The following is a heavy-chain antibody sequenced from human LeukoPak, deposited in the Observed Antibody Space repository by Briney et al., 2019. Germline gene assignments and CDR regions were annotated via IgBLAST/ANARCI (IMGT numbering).Heavy chain of an antibody. D-gene: IGHD3-10*01. V-gene: IGHV3-23*01. J-gene: IGHJ4*02. Sequence: GGSLRLSCAASGFTFSSYAMSWVRQAPGKGLEWVSVISGSGGSTYYADSVKGRFTISRDNSKNTLSLQMNSLRAEDTAVYYCAMNYGSGSYWSFDYWGQGTLVVVSS. CDR2: ISGSGGST. CDR3: AMNYGSGSYWSFDY. CDR1: GFTFSSYA.